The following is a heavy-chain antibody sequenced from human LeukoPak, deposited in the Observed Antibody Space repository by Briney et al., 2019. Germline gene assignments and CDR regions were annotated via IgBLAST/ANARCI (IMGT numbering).Heavy chain of an antibody. CDR3: ARVDAIVATTPDY. CDR1: GYTFTGYY. Sequence: ASVKVSCKASGYTFTGYYMHWVRQAPGQGLEWMGWINPNSGGTNYAQKFQGRVTMTRDTSISTAYMELSRLRSDDTAVYYCARVDAIVATTPDYWDQGTLVTVSS. V-gene: IGHV1-2*02. J-gene: IGHJ4*02. CDR2: INPNSGGT. D-gene: IGHD5-12*01.